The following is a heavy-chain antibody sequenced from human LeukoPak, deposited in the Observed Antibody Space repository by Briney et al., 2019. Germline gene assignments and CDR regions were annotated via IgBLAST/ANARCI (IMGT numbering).Heavy chain of an antibody. V-gene: IGHV3-21*01. J-gene: IGHJ4*02. CDR1: GFTFSSYS. D-gene: IGHD6-19*01. CDR2: ISSSSSYI. Sequence: GGSLGLSCAASGFTFSSYSMNWVRQAPGKGLEWVSSISSSSSYIYYADSVKGRFTISRDNAKNSLYLQMNSLRAEDTAVYYCARDQDVAVAGTDFDYWGQGTLVTVSS. CDR3: ARDQDVAVAGTDFDY.